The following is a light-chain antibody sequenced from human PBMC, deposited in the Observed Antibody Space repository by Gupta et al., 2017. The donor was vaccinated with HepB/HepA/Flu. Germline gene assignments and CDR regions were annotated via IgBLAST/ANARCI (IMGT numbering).Light chain of an antibody. CDR1: QGISTY. CDR3: QQLNYYPRT. V-gene: IGKV1-9*01. Sequence: KLTQSPSFLSASVGDRVTITCRARQGISTYLAWYQQKPGKAPRLLIYAASTLQVGVSSRFSGSGSGTEFTLTIISLQPEDFATYYCQQLNYYPRTFGQGTKVEIK. CDR2: AAS. J-gene: IGKJ1*01.